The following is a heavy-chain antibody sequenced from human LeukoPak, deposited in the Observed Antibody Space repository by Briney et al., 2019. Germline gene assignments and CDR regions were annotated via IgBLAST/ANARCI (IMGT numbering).Heavy chain of an antibody. D-gene: IGHD2-2*02. CDR3: AKAPVVVPAAIDY. Sequence: GGSLRLSCAASGFIFSSYAMSWVRQAPGKGLEWVSAISGSGGSTYYADSVKGRFTISRDNSKNTLYLQMNSLRAEDTAVYYCAKAPVVVPAAIDYWGQGTLVTVSS. CDR2: ISGSGGST. CDR1: GFIFSSYA. V-gene: IGHV3-23*01. J-gene: IGHJ4*02.